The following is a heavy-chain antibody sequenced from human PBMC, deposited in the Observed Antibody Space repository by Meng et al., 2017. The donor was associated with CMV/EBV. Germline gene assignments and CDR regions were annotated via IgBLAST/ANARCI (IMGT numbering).Heavy chain of an antibody. D-gene: IGHD1-26*01. J-gene: IGHJ6*02. CDR3: AREGMVGYYYYYGMDV. CDR1: GGSISSSSYY. Sequence: ESLKISCTVSGGSISSSSYYWGWIRQPPGKGLEWIGSIYYSGSTYYNPSLKSRVTISVDTSKNQFSLKLSSVTAADTAVYYCAREGMVGYYYYYGMDVWGQGTTVTVSS. CDR2: IYYSGST. V-gene: IGHV4-39*07.